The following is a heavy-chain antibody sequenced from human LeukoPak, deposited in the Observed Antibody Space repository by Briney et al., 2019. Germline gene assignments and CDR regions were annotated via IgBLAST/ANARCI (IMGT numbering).Heavy chain of an antibody. D-gene: IGHD6-13*01. V-gene: IGHV3-7*03. CDR3: ATSTAAAGTD. CDR2: IKQDGSEK. Sequence: GGSLRLSCAASGFTFSISWMSWVRQAPGKGLEWVANIKQDGSEKYYVDSVKGRSTISRDNAQNSLYLQMNSLRAEDTAIYYCATSTAAAGTDWGQGTLVTVPS. CDR1: GFTFSISW. J-gene: IGHJ4*02.